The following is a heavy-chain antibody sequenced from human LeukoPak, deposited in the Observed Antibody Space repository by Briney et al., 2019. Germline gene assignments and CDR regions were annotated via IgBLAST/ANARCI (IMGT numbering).Heavy chain of an antibody. CDR2: ISTSGGST. CDR3: AIMHRYYDGSGYWVQ. D-gene: IGHD3-22*01. Sequence: GGSLRLACAASGFTFSSYAMSWVRQAPGKGLEWVSGISTSGGSTSYADSVKGRFTISRDNPRNTLYMQMNSLRAEDTAVYYCAIMHRYYDGSGYWVQWGQGTLVTVSS. V-gene: IGHV3-23*01. J-gene: IGHJ4*02. CDR1: GFTFSSYA.